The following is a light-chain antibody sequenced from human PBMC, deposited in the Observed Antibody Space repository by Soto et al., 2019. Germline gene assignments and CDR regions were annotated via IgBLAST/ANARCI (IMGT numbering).Light chain of an antibody. Sequence: EIVLTQSPGTLSLSPGERATLSCRASQSVSSSYLAWYQQKPGQAPRLLLDDTSSRDTAIPDRFSGSGSETDFSLAISRLEPEDFAVDYFQPCGSSPTFGQGTKVELK. CDR1: QSVSSSY. CDR3: QPCGSSPT. V-gene: IGKV3-20*01. CDR2: DTS. J-gene: IGKJ1*01.